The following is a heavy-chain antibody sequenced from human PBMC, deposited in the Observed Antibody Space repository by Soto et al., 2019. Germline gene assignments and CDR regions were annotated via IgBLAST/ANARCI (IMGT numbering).Heavy chain of an antibody. J-gene: IGHJ4*02. V-gene: IGHV3-74*01. CDR2: INSGGSST. D-gene: IGHD6-25*01. CDR3: ARSRLAFDY. CDR1: GFTFISYW. Sequence: WGSLRLSCAASGFTFISYWMHLVRQAPGKGLVWVSRINSGGSSTSYADSVKGRFTISRDNAKNTLYLQMNSLRAEDTAVYYCARSRLAFDYWGQGTLVTVSS.